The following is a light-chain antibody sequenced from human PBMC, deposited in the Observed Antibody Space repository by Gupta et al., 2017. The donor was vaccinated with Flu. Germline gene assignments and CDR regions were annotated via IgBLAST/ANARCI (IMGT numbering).Light chain of an antibody. CDR1: QGIRDY. CDR2: ATY. V-gene: IGKV1-17*01. CDR3: LQQVSYPWT. Sequence: DIQMTQSPSSLSASVGDTVTITCRASQGIRDYLGWYQQKPGRAPKLLISATYNLQSGVPSRFSGTAAGTEFTLTISSLQAEDFATYYCLQQVSYPWTFGQGTKVDIE. J-gene: IGKJ1*01.